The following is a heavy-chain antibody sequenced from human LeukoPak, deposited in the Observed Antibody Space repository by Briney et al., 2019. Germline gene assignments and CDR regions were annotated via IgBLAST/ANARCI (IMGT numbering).Heavy chain of an antibody. V-gene: IGHV3-23*01. J-gene: IGHJ1*01. CDR2: IGVSGGRT. CDR3: AKGGNSRRAEYFQH. Sequence: PGGSLRLSCAASGFTFSNYAMNWVRQASGKWLEWVSGIGVSGGRTYYADSVKGRFTISRDDSKNTVYLQTNSLRAEDTAVYYCAKGGNSRRAEYFQHWGQGTLVTVSS. D-gene: IGHD4-23*01. CDR1: GFTFSNYA.